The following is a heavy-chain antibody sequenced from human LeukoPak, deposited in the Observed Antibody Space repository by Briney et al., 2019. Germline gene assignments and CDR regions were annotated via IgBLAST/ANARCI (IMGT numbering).Heavy chain of an antibody. D-gene: IGHD5-18*01. CDR2: ISAYNGNT. V-gene: IGHV1-18*01. CDR3: ARVANAGYSYGATFDY. J-gene: IGHJ4*02. CDR1: GYTFTSYG. Sequence: GASVKVSCKASGYTFTSYGISWVRQAPGQGLEWMGWISAYNGNTNYAQKLQGRVTMTTDTSTSTAYMELRSLRSDDTAVYYCARVANAGYSYGATFDYWGQGTLVTVSS.